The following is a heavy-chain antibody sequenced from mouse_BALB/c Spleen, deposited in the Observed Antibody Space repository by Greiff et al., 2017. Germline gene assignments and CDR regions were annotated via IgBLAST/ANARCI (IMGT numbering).Heavy chain of an antibody. CDR3: ARGGNCLYYAMDC. V-gene: IGHV14-1*02. D-gene: IGHD2-1*01. CDR2: IDPENGNT. Sequence: VQLKQSGAELVRPGALVKLSCKASGFNIKDYYMHWVKQRPEQGLEWIGWIDPENGNTIYDPKFQGKASITADTSSNTAYLQLSSLTSEDTAVYYSARGGNCLYYAMDCWGEGTSVTVSS. J-gene: IGHJ4*01. CDR1: GFNIKDYY.